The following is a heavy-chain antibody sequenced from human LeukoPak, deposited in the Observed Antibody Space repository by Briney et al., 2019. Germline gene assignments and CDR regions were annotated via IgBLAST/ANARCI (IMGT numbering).Heavy chain of an antibody. CDR1: GFTFNIYA. CDR2: ISYDGSNK. CDR3: ARDLSGYYLYYYYGMDV. D-gene: IGHD3-22*01. Sequence: GGSLRLSCAASGFTFNIYAIHWVRQAPGKGLEWVAVISYDGSNKYYADSVKGRFTISRGNSKNTLYLQMNSLRAEDTAVYYCARDLSGYYLYYYYGMDVWGQGTTVTVSS. V-gene: IGHV3-30-3*01. J-gene: IGHJ6*02.